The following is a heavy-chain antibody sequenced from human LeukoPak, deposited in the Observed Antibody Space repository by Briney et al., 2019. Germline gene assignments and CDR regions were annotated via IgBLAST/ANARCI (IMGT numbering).Heavy chain of an antibody. Sequence: ASVKVSCKSSVYTFTGYYMHWVRQAPGQGLGWMGWINPNSGGTNYAQKFQGRVTMTRDTSISTAYMELSRLRSDDTAVYYCARGRILKRHSAEYFQHWGQGTLVTVSS. CDR2: INPNSGGT. CDR1: VYTFTGYY. CDR3: ARGRILKRHSAEYFQH. V-gene: IGHV1-2*02. J-gene: IGHJ1*01. D-gene: IGHD1-1*01.